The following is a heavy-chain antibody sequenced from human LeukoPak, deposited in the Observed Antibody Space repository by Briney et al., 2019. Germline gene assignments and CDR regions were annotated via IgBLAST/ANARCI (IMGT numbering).Heavy chain of an antibody. J-gene: IGHJ4*02. CDR2: IYYSGST. CDR3: ARNLLRGYSYGSAFGY. V-gene: IGHV4-59*01. D-gene: IGHD5-18*01. CDR1: GGSISSYY. Sequence: SETLSLTCTVSGGSISSYYWSWIRQPPGKGLEWIGYIYYSGSTNYNPSLKSRVTISVDTSKNQFSLKLSSVTAADTAVYYCARNLLRGYSYGSAFGYWGQGTLVTVSS.